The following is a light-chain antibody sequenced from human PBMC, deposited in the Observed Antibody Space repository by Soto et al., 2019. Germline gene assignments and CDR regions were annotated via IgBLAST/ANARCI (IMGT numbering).Light chain of an antibody. CDR3: QQRYNWLT. V-gene: IGKV3-11*01. CDR1: QNIRTY. Sequence: IELTQSPATLSLSPGERATLSCRAGQNIRTYLAWYQQKSGQAPRLLIHDASNRASGTPARFSGSGSGTDFTLTISSLEPEDAAVYYCQQRYNWLTFGGGTKVEIK. CDR2: DAS. J-gene: IGKJ4*01.